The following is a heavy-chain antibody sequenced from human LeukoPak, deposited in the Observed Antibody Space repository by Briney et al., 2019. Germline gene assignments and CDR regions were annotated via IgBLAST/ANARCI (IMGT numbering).Heavy chain of an antibody. V-gene: IGHV7-4-1*02. CDR2: INTNTGNP. D-gene: IGHD3-16*02. J-gene: IGHJ4*02. Sequence: ASVKVSCKASGYTFTSYAMNWVRQAPGQGVEWMGWINTNTGNPTYAQGFTGRFVFSLDTSVSTAYLQISSLKAEDTAVYYCVRAFYDYVWGSYRLGWGFDYWGQGTLDTVSS. CDR3: VRAFYDYVWGSYRLGWGFDY. CDR1: GYTFTSYA.